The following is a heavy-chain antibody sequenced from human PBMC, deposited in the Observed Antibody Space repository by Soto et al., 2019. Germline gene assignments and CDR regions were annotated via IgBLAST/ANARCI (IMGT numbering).Heavy chain of an antibody. Sequence: DVQLVESGGGLIQPGESLRLSCAASGFTISGKKYLAWVRQATGKGLEWFSALYDLDGSFYAASVKGRFTTSSDSSKTTVYLRMNDLRPDDTAVYYCATWHEREHAYDVWGQGTTVTVSS. V-gene: IGHV3-53*01. J-gene: IGHJ3*01. CDR2: LYDLDGS. CDR3: ATWHEREHAYDV. CDR1: GFTISGKKY. D-gene: IGHD1-1*01.